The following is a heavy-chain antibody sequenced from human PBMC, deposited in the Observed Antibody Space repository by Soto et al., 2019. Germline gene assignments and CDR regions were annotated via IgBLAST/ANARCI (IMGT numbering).Heavy chain of an antibody. Sequence: GESLKISCKGSGYGFTSYWIGWVLQMPWKGLEWMGIIYPGDSDTRYSPSFQGQVTISADKSISTAYLQWSSLKASDTAMYYCARHYGDPNYYYYYMDVWGKGTTVTVSS. CDR2: IYPGDSDT. J-gene: IGHJ6*03. CDR1: GYGFTSYW. CDR3: ARHYGDPNYYYYYMDV. D-gene: IGHD4-17*01. V-gene: IGHV5-51*01.